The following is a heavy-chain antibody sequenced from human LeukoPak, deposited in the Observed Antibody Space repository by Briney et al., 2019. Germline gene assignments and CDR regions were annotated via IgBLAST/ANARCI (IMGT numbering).Heavy chain of an antibody. Sequence: PGGSLRLSCTASGFTFGDYAMSWVRQAPGKGLEWVGFIRSKAYGGTTEYAASVKGRFTISRDDSKSIAYLQMNSLKTEDTAVYYCTRAPSGDSFDYWGQGTLVTVSS. V-gene: IGHV3-49*04. J-gene: IGHJ4*02. D-gene: IGHD4-17*01. CDR2: IRSKAYGGTT. CDR1: GFTFGDYA. CDR3: TRAPSGDSFDY.